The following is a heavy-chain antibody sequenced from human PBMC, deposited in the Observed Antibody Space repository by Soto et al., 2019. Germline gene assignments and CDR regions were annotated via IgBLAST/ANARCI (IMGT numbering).Heavy chain of an antibody. V-gene: IGHV4-34*01. J-gene: IGHJ4*02. CDR1: GGSFSGYY. Sequence: SETLSLTCAVYGGSFSGYYWSWIRQPPGKGLEWIGEINHSGSTNYNPSLKSRVTISVDTSKNQFSLKLSSVTAADTAVYYCARGQPLDFWSGYSIDYWGQGTLVTVSS. D-gene: IGHD3-3*01. CDR2: INHSGST. CDR3: ARGQPLDFWSGYSIDY.